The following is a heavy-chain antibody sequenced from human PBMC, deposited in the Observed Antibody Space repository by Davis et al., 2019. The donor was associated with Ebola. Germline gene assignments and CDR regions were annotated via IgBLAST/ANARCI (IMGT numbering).Heavy chain of an antibody. CDR3: ARTVSEYYYGSGSYYNY. J-gene: IGHJ4*02. CDR2: INPNSGGT. D-gene: IGHD3-10*01. Sequence: ASVKVSCKASGYTFTGYYMHWVRQAPGQGLEWMGRINPNSGGTNYAQKFQGRVTMTRDTSISTAYMELSRLRSDDTAVYYCARTVSEYYYGSGSYYNYWGQGTLVTVSS. CDR1: GYTFTGYY. V-gene: IGHV1-2*06.